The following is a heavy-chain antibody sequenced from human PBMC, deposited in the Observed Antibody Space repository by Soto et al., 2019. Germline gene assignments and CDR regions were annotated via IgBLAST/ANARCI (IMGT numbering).Heavy chain of an antibody. V-gene: IGHV1-18*01. CDR1: GYTFTSYG. CDR3: ARVWYYDYVWGPLDY. J-gene: IGHJ4*02. CDR2: ISAYNGNT. Sequence: ASVKVSCKASGYTFTSYGISWVRQAPGQGLEWMGWISAYNGNTNYAQKLQGRVTMTTDTSTSTAYMELRSLRSDDTAVYYCARVWYYDYVWGPLDYWGQGTLVTVSS. D-gene: IGHD3-16*01.